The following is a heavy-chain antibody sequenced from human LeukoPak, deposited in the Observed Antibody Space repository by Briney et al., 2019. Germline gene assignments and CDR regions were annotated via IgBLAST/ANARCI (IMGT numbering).Heavy chain of an antibody. CDR1: GFTFSDAW. V-gene: IGHV3-15*01. J-gene: IGHJ4*02. Sequence: GGSLRLSCAASGFTFSDAWMSWVRQAPGKGLEWVGRIKSKTDGGTTDYAAPVKGRVTISRDDSKNTLYLQMNSLKTEDTAVYYCTTIAAAGHYDYWGQGTLVTVSS. D-gene: IGHD6-13*01. CDR3: TTIAAAGHYDY. CDR2: IKSKTDGGTT.